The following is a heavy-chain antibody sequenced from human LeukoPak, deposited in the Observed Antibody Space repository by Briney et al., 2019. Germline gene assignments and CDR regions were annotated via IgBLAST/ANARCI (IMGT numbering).Heavy chain of an antibody. CDR1: GFTFSSYW. CDR2: INSDGSST. V-gene: IGHV3-74*01. Sequence: GGSLRLSCAASGFTFSSYWMHWVRQAPGKGLVWVSRINSDGSSTSYADSVKGRFTISRDNAKNTLYLQMNSLRAEDTAVYYCARDPPLRWYGGYYYYYMDVWGKGTTVTVSS. J-gene: IGHJ6*03. D-gene: IGHD4-23*01. CDR3: ARDPPLRWYGGYYYYYMDV.